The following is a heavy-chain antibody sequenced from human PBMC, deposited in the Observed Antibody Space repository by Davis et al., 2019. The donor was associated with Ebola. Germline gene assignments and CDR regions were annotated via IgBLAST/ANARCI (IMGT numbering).Heavy chain of an antibody. Sequence: GESLKISCSASGFTFSRYGIHWVRQTPGKGLEWVALIWDDGSKRYYGDSVKGRFTISRDNSKDTLYLQMNSLRAEDTAVYYCARQLAGGGYWGQGTLVTVSS. CDR3: ARQLAGGGY. J-gene: IGHJ4*02. V-gene: IGHV3-33*03. CDR2: IWDDGSKR. D-gene: IGHD6-13*01. CDR1: GFTFSRYG.